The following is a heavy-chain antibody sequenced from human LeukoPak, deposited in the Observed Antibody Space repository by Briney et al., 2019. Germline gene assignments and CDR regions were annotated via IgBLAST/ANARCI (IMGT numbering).Heavy chain of an antibody. V-gene: IGHV3-21*04. J-gene: IGHJ4*02. CDR2: ISSSSTYI. D-gene: IGHD5-24*01. CDR3: ARAILSGDGYKGGYFDF. Sequence: PGGSLRLSCAASGFTFSSYSMHWVRQAPVKGLEWVSSISSSSTYIYYADSVKGRFTISRDNSQNTLYLQMNSLSAEDTAVYYCARAILSGDGYKGGYFDFWGQGTLVTVSS. CDR1: GFTFSSYS.